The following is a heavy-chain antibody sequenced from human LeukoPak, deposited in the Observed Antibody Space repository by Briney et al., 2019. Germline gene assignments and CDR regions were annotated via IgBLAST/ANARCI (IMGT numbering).Heavy chain of an antibody. V-gene: IGHV3-33*01. Sequence: GGSLRLSCAASGFTFTDYGIHWVRQAPGKGLEGVAVVWFDGSSKYFADSVKGRFTISRDNSNNTVFLQMNSLRVEDTAVYYCARDREPANWFDPWGQGTLVTVSS. CDR1: GFTFTDYG. J-gene: IGHJ5*02. CDR2: VWFDGSSK. D-gene: IGHD1-26*01. CDR3: ARDREPANWFDP.